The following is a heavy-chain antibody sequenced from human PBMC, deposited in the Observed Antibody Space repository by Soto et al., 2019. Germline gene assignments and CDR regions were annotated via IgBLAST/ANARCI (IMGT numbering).Heavy chain of an antibody. CDR2: INPSGGST. CDR3: ARGSSWYEELCDY. V-gene: IGHV1-46*01. D-gene: IGHD6-13*01. J-gene: IGHJ4*02. CDR1: GYTFTSYY. Sequence: ASVKVASRASGYTFTSYYMQWVRHTPGQGLERMGIINPSGGSTSYAQEFQGIVTMTRDTSTSTGYMKLSSLRSEDTAVYYCARGSSWYEELCDYWSQGTRV.